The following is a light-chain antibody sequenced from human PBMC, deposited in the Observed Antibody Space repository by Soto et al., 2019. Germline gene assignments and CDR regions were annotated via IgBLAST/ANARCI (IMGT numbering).Light chain of an antibody. Sequence: QSALTQPPSASGSPGQSVTISCSGTSSDVGGYNYVSWYQQHPGNAPKLMIYEVSKRPSGVPDRFSGSKSGNTASLTVSGIQAEDEADYYCCSYAGSIYVVFGGGTKVTVL. CDR3: CSYAGSIYVV. V-gene: IGLV2-8*01. CDR1: SSDVGGYNY. J-gene: IGLJ2*01. CDR2: EVS.